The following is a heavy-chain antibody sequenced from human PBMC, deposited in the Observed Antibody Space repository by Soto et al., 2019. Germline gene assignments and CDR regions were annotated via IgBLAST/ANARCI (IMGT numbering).Heavy chain of an antibody. CDR3: ASLLDYYDSSGYYWYFDY. V-gene: IGHV4-59*08. J-gene: IGHJ4*02. Sequence: SETLSLTCTVSGGSISSYYWSWIRQPPGKGLEWIGYIYYSGSTNYNPSLKSRVTISVDTSKNQFSLKLSSVTAADTAVYYCASLLDYYDSSGYYWYFDYWGQGTLVTVSS. D-gene: IGHD3-22*01. CDR2: IYYSGST. CDR1: GGSISSYY.